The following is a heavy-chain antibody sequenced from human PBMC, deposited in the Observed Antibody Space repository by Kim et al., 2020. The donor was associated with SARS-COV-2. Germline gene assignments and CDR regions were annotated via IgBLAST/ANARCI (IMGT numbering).Heavy chain of an antibody. CDR2: IYSGGST. V-gene: IGHV3-53*04. CDR1: GFTVSSNY. D-gene: IGHD2-15*01. J-gene: IGHJ4*02. Sequence: GGSLRLSCAASGFTVSSNYMSWVRQAPGKGLEWVSVIYSGGSTYYADSVKGRFTISRHNSKNTLYLQMNSLRAEDTAVYYCARVSRVRWGGNGNYFDYWGQGTLVTVSS. CDR3: ARVSRVRWGGNGNYFDY.